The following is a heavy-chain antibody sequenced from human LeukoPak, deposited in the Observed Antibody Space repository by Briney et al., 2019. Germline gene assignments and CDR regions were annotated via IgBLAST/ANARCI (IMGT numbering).Heavy chain of an antibody. D-gene: IGHD1-26*01. CDR1: GFLVSNYY. CDR3: ARRSGSYKIADYFDY. Sequence: GGSLRLSCAASGFLVSNYYMSWVRQAPGKGLEWVSVIYSGGGTYYADSVKGRFTISRDNSKNTLYLQMNRLRAEDTALYYCARRSGSYKIADYFDYWGQGSQVTVS. V-gene: IGHV3-53*01. CDR2: IYSGGGT. J-gene: IGHJ4*02.